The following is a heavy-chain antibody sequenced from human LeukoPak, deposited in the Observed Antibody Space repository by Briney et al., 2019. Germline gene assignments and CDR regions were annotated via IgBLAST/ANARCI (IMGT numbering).Heavy chain of an antibody. D-gene: IGHD3-22*01. CDR1: GFIFSNYP. CDR3: AKAGGSDSGDHYYRRFDY. V-gene: IGHV3-23*01. Sequence: PGGSLRLSCAASGFIFSNYPMSWVRQAPGKGLEWVSIISGRDTAILYADSVKGRFTISRDNAKNTVYLQMNSLRDEDTAVYYCAKAGGSDSGDHYYRRFDYWGQGTLVTVSS. J-gene: IGHJ4*02. CDR2: ISGRDTAI.